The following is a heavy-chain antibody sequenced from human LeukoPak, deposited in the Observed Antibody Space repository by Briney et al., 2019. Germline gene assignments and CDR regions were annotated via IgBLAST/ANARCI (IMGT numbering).Heavy chain of an antibody. D-gene: IGHD6-13*01. CDR2: INWDETNT. Sequence: PGGSLRLSCAVSGGTTDDYGMSWVRQAPGKGLEWVSGINWDETNTYYAESVKGRFTISRDSAAKSLYLHMNSLRDDDTAFYYCVKDLSSNWYSFDSWGQGTLVTVAS. CDR1: GGTTDDYG. J-gene: IGHJ4*02. CDR3: VKDLSSNWYSFDS. V-gene: IGHV3-20*04.